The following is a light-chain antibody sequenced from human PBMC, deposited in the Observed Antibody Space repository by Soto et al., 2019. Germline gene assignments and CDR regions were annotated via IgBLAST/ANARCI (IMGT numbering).Light chain of an antibody. CDR2: GAS. CDR3: QHGHNWPLT. V-gene: IGKV3-15*01. J-gene: IGKJ2*01. Sequence: EIVMTQSPATLSLSPGERAALSCRASQSINSEVAWYQQKPGQPPRLLIYGASTRATGVPARFSGSASGSEFTLTISGLQSEDFAVYYCQHGHNWPLTFGQGTRLEI. CDR1: QSINSE.